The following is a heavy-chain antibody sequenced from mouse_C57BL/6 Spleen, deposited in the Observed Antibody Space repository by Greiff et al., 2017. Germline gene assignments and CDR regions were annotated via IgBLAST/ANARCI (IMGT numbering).Heavy chain of an antibody. CDR2: ISDGGSYT. J-gene: IGHJ2*01. Sequence: EVKVEESGGGLVKPGGSLKLSCAASGFTFSSYAMSWVRQTPEKRLEWVATISDGGSYTYYPDNVKGRFTISRDNAKNNLYLQMSHLKSEDTAMYYCAREGGNYFDYWGQGTTLTVSS. CDR1: GFTFSSYA. CDR3: AREGGNYFDY. V-gene: IGHV5-4*01.